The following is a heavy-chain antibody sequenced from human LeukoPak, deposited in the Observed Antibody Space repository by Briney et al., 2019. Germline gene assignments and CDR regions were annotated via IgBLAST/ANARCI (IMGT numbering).Heavy chain of an antibody. CDR3: TTEFLWFGELVDY. V-gene: IGHV3-15*01. CDR1: GFTFSRYW. CDR2: IKSKTDGGTT. D-gene: IGHD3-10*01. J-gene: IGHJ4*02. Sequence: PGGSLRLSCAASGFTFSRYWMSWVRQAPGKGLEWVGRIKSKTDGGTTDYAAPVKGRFTISRDDSKNTLYLQMNSLKTEDTAVYYCTTEFLWFGELVDYWGQGTLVTVSS.